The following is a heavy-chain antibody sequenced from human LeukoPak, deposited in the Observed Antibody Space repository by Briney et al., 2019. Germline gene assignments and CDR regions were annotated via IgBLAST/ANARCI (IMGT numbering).Heavy chain of an antibody. D-gene: IGHD1-26*01. V-gene: IGHV4-4*07. CDR1: GGSVSNYY. J-gene: IGHJ3*02. CDR3: ARMVGATRCDI. Sequence: SETLSLTCTVSGGSVSNYYWSWIRQPAGKALVWIGRIHTSGSTYYDPSPKSRVTMSVDTSKRQFSLKLSSVTAADTAVYYCARMVGATRCDIWGQGTMVTVSS. CDR2: IHTSGST.